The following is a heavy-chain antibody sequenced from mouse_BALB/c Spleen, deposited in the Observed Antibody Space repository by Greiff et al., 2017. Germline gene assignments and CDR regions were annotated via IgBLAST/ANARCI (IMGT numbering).Heavy chain of an antibody. CDR3: AKKTLITTALAY. Sequence: VMLVESGPSLVQPSQSLSITCTVSGFSLTSYGVHWVRQSPGKGLEWLGVIWRGGSTDYNAAFMSRLSITKDNSKSQVFFKMNSLQADDTAIYYCAKKTLITTALAYWGQGTLVTVSA. CDR2: IWRGGST. J-gene: IGHJ3*01. V-gene: IGHV2-5-1*01. D-gene: IGHD1-2*01. CDR1: GFSLTSYG.